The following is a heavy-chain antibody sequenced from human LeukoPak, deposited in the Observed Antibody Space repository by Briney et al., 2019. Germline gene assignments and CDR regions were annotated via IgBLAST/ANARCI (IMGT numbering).Heavy chain of an antibody. Sequence: GGSLRLSCVASGFAFTSYTMNWVRQAPGKGLEWVSSISSTNTYIYYPGSVKGRFTISRDNAKNSLYLQMNSLSVGDTAIYYCARDGRIDFWGQGTLVTVSS. CDR2: ISSTNTYI. J-gene: IGHJ4*02. CDR1: GFAFTSYT. V-gene: IGHV3-21*01. D-gene: IGHD3/OR15-3a*01. CDR3: ARDGRIDF.